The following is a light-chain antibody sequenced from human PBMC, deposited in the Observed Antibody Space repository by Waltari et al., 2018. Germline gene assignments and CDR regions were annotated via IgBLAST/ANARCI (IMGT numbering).Light chain of an antibody. V-gene: IGKV1-5*03. CDR2: EAT. J-gene: IGKJ3*01. Sequence: DIQMTQSPSTLSASVGDRVTITCRASESIGSWLAWYQQKPGKAPKLLIYEATSLESGVPSRFSASGSGTEFTLTVSSLQPDDFATYYCQRYNSYPITFGPGTKVDI. CDR3: QRYNSYPIT. CDR1: ESIGSW.